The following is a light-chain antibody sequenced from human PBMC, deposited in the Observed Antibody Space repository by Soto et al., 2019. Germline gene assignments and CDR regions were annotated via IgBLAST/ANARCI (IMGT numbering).Light chain of an antibody. V-gene: IGLV7-46*01. CDR3: LLSYSGARDV. J-gene: IGLJ1*01. CDR2: DTS. CDR1: TGAVTSGHY. Sequence: QAVVPQEPSLTVSPGGTVTLTCGSSTGAVTSGHYPYWFQQKPGQAPRTLIYDTSNKHSWTPARFSGSLLGGKAALTLSGAQPEDEAEYYFLLSYSGARDVFGTGTKLTVL.